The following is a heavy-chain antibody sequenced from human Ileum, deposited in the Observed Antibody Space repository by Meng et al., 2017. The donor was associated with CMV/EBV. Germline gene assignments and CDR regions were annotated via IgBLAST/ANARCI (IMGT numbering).Heavy chain of an antibody. Sequence: ASVKVSCKASGYTFNNYVIHWVRQAPGHRPQWLGRITADSADIKYSQAFQGRVTFTRDASASTAYMELSSLTSEDMAVYYCARGRDSGSWLFDYWGQGSLVTVSS. J-gene: IGHJ4*02. D-gene: IGHD6-13*01. V-gene: IGHV1-3*03. CDR3: ARGRDSGSWLFDY. CDR2: ITADSADI. CDR1: GYTFNNYV.